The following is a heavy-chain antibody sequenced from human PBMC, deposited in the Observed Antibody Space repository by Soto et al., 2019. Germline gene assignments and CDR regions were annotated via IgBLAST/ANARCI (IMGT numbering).Heavy chain of an antibody. Sequence: QVQLVESGGGVVQPGRSLRLSCAASGFTFSSYGMHWVRQAPGKGLEWVAVIWYDGSNKYYADSVKGRFTISRDNSKNTLYLQMNSLRAEDTAVYYCARVGPKVLWFGESEPDYWGQGTLVTVSS. CDR1: GFTFSSYG. D-gene: IGHD3-10*01. CDR3: ARVGPKVLWFGESEPDY. CDR2: IWYDGSNK. V-gene: IGHV3-33*01. J-gene: IGHJ4*02.